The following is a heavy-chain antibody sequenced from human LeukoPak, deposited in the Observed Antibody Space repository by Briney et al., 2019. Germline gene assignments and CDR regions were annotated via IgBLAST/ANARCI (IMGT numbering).Heavy chain of an antibody. Sequence: GGSLRLSCAAPGFTFSSFAMSWVRQAPGKGLEWVSAISGSGGSTYYAASVKGRFTISRDNSKNTLFLQMNSLRAEDTAVYYCAKDRSCSGSSCNVGSWGQGTMVTVSS. J-gene: IGHJ3*01. CDR1: GFTFSSFA. V-gene: IGHV3-23*01. D-gene: IGHD2-2*01. CDR3: AKDRSCSGSSCNVGS. CDR2: ISGSGGST.